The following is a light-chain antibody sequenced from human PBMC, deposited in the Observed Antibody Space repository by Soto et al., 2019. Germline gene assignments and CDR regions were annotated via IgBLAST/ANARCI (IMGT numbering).Light chain of an antibody. J-gene: IGKJ5*01. CDR1: QSFSSY. CDR2: DAS. V-gene: IGKV3-11*01. Sequence: EIVLTQSPATLSLSPGERATLSCRASQSFSSYLDWYQQKPGQAHRLLIYDASKRATGIPARFSGRGSRTDFTLTISSLEPEDFAVYYCQQRSNWPPVITFGQGKRLKIK. CDR3: QQRSNWPPVIT.